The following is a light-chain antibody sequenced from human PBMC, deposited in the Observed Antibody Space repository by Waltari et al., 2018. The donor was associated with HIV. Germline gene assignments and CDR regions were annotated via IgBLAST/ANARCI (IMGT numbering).Light chain of an antibody. V-gene: IGKV3-15*01. Sequence: EIVMTQSPATLSVSLGERATLSCRASQSLTSNLAWYQQKPGQAPRLLIYGASTRATGIPARFSGSGSGTEFTLTISSLQSEDVAVYYCQQYAKWPPYTFGQGTKLEIK. CDR1: QSLTSN. CDR2: GAS. J-gene: IGKJ2*01. CDR3: QQYAKWPPYT.